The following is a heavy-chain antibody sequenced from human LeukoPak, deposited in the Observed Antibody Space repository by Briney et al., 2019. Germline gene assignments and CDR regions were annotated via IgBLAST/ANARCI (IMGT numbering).Heavy chain of an antibody. D-gene: IGHD3-10*01. CDR1: GGSICSGGYY. J-gene: IGHJ4*02. CDR2: IYYSGST. CDR3: ARDRGARPPSGAAFYFDY. V-gene: IGHV4-31*03. Sequence: SQTLSLTCTVSGGSICSGGYYWSWIRQHPGKGLEWIGYIYYSGSTYYNPSLKSRVTISVDTSKNQFSLKLSSVTAADTAVYYCARDRGARPPSGAAFYFDYWGQGTLVTVSS.